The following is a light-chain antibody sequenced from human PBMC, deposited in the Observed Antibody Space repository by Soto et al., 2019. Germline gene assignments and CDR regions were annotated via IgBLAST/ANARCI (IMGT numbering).Light chain of an antibody. CDR3: QQYGLSPLT. Sequence: ETVLTQSPGTLSLSPGERATLSRRASQSISHNCLAWYQQRPGQAPRLLLYHASDRATGIPDRFSGSGSGTEYTLTITRLEPEDYAVYYCQQYGLSPLTFGPGTKVEIK. CDR2: HAS. V-gene: IGKV3-20*01. J-gene: IGKJ3*01. CDR1: QSISHNC.